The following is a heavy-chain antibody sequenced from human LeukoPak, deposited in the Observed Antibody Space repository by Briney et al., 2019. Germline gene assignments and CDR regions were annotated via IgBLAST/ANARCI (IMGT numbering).Heavy chain of an antibody. J-gene: IGHJ6*02. Sequence: SETLSLTCAVYGGSFSGYYWSWIRQPPGKGLEWIGEINHSGSTNYNPSLKGRVTISVDTSKNQFSLKLSSVTAADTAVYYCARSAVTTYYYYYGMDVWGQGTTVTVSS. CDR1: GGSFSGYY. CDR2: INHSGST. V-gene: IGHV4-34*01. D-gene: IGHD4-11*01. CDR3: ARSAVTTYYYYYGMDV.